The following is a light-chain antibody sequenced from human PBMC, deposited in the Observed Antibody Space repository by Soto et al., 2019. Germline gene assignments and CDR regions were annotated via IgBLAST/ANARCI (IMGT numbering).Light chain of an antibody. V-gene: IGLV1-44*01. CDR3: ATWAVSLKDLHV. Sequence: QAVVTQPPSASGTPGQRVTISCSGRISTIGSNSVNWFQQHPGTAPKLLIYGSSERPSGVPDRFSASKSGTSASLAISGLQSEDEADYYCATWAVSLKDLHVFGTGTKVTVL. CDR2: GSS. J-gene: IGLJ1*01. CDR1: ISTIGSNS.